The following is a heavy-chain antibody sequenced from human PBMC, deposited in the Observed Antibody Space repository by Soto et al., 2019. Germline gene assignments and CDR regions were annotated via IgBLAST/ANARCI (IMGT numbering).Heavy chain of an antibody. V-gene: IGHV4-59*01. Sequence: SETLSLTCTVSGGSISRYYWSWIRQPPGKGLEWIGYIYYSGSTNYNPSLKSRVTISVDTSKNQFSLKLSSVTAADTAVYYCARERSAYLDYWGQGTLVTVSS. CDR2: IYYSGST. CDR1: GGSISRYY. D-gene: IGHD6-25*01. J-gene: IGHJ4*02. CDR3: ARERSAYLDY.